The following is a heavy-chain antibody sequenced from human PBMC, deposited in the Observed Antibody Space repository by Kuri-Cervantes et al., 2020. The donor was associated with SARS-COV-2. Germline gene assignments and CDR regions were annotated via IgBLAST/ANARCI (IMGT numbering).Heavy chain of an antibody. CDR3: ARVRDYYSNSQFDY. V-gene: IGHV3-7*05. Sequence: GESLKISCAASGFTFSSYWMSWVRQAPGKGLEWVANIKQDGSEKYYVDSVKGRFTISRDNAKNSLYLQMNSLRAEDTAVYYCARVRDYYSNSQFDYWGQGTLVTVSS. D-gene: IGHD4-11*01. J-gene: IGHJ4*02. CDR2: IKQDGSEK. CDR1: GFTFSSYW.